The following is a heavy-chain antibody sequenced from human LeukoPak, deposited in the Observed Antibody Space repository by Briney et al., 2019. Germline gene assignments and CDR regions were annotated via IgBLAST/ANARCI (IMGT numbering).Heavy chain of an antibody. J-gene: IGHJ4*02. CDR2: IYYSGST. CDR3: ARGPGSGDYGFDY. V-gene: IGHV4-59*01. D-gene: IGHD4-17*01. Sequence: SETLSLTFTVSGGSISSYYWSWIRQPPGKGLEWIGYIYYSGSTNYNPSLKSRVTISVDTSKNQFSLKLSSVTAADTAVYYCARGPGSGDYGFDYWGQGTLVTVSS. CDR1: GGSISSYY.